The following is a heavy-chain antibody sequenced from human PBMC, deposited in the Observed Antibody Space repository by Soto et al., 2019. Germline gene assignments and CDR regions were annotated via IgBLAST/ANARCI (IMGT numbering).Heavy chain of an antibody. CDR3: ARSPQPTRGTHYYFDF. V-gene: IGHV3-30*03. J-gene: IGHJ2*01. D-gene: IGHD1-26*01. CDR1: GFTFNMYG. Sequence: QVHLVESGGGVVQPGRSLGLSCATSGFTFNMYGMHWVRQAPGKGLEWVAAISYDGVTKYYADSVKGRFIISRDDSKNKLYVQMNSLTGDDTAVYYCARSPQPTRGTHYYFDFWGRGILVSVSS. CDR2: ISYDGVTK.